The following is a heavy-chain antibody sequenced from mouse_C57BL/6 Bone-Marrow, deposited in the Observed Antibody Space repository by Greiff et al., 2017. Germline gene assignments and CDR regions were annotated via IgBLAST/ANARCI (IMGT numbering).Heavy chain of an antibody. CDR2: IDPETGGT. CDR3: SRAMDY. Sequence: VQLQESGAELVRPGASVTLSCKASGYTFTDYEMHWVKQTPVHGLEWIGAIDPETGGTAYNQKFKGKAILTADKSSSTAYMELRILTSEDSAVYYCSRAMDYWGQGTSVTVSS. V-gene: IGHV1-15*01. J-gene: IGHJ4*01. CDR1: GYTFTDYE.